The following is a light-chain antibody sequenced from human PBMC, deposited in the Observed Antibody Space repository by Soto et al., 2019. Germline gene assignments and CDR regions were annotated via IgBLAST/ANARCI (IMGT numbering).Light chain of an antibody. CDR1: SSNIGAGYD. Sequence: QLVLTQPPSVSGAPGQRVTISCTGSSSNIGAGYDVHWYQQLPGTAPKLLIYGNSNRPSGVPDRFSGSKSGTSASLAITGLQAEDEAHYYCQSYDSSLSADVFGTGTKVTVL. V-gene: IGLV1-40*01. J-gene: IGLJ1*01. CDR2: GNS. CDR3: QSYDSSLSADV.